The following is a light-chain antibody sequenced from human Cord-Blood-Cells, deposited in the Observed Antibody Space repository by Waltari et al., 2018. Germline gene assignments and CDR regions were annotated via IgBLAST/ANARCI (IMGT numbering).Light chain of an antibody. CDR3: QQYNSYSYT. CDR2: KAS. V-gene: IGKV1-5*03. J-gene: IGKJ2*01. CDR1: QSISSW. Sequence: DIQMTQSPPTLSASVGDRDTITCRASQSISSWLAWYQQKPGKAPKLLIYKASSVESGVPARFSGSGSGTEFTLTISSLQSDDFATYYCQQYNSYSYTFGQGTKVEIK.